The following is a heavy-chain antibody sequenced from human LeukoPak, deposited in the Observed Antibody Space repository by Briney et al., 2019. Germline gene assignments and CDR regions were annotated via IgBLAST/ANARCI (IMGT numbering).Heavy chain of an antibody. CDR3: ARVGYDALYEFDY. CDR2: ISYDGSNK. CDR1: GFTFSSYA. V-gene: IGHV3-30-3*01. Sequence: GSLRLSCAASGFTFSSYAMHWVRQAPGKGLEWVAVISYDGSNKYYADSVKGRFTISRDNSKNTLYLQMNSLRAEDTAVYYCARVGYDALYEFDYWGQGTLVTVSS. J-gene: IGHJ4*02. D-gene: IGHD2-8*01.